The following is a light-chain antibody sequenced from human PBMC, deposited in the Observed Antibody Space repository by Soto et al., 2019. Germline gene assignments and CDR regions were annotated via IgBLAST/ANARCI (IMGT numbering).Light chain of an antibody. CDR1: SSDVGGYNY. CDR2: DVS. CDR3: SSYTSSSTSAVV. J-gene: IGLJ2*01. Sequence: QSVLTQPASVSGSPGQSITISCTGTSSDVGGYNYVSWYQQHPGKAPKLMIYDVSNRPSGVSNRFSGSKSGNTASLTISGLQAEDEADNYCSSYTSSSTSAVVFGGGTQLTVL. V-gene: IGLV2-14*01.